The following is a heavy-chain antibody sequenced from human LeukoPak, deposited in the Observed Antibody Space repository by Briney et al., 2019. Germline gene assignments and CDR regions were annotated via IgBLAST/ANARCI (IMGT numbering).Heavy chain of an antibody. Sequence: PGGSLRLSCAASGFTFDDYGMSWVRHAPGKGLEWVSGINWNGGSTGYADSVKGRFTISRDNAKNPLYLQMNSLRAEDTALYYCARRVSRWFDPWGQGTLVTVSS. V-gene: IGHV3-20*04. CDR2: INWNGGST. D-gene: IGHD5/OR15-5a*01. CDR3: ARRVSRWFDP. CDR1: GFTFDDYG. J-gene: IGHJ5*02.